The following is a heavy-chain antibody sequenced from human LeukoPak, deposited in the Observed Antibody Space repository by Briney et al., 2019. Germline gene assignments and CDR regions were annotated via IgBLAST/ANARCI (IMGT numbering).Heavy chain of an antibody. Sequence: PGGSLRLSCAASGFTFSSYAMSWVRQAPGKGLEWVSAISGSGGSTYYADSVKGRFTISRDNSKNTLYLQMNSLRAEDTAVYYCAKRVGDDHVWGSYRFYFDYWGQGTLVTVSS. CDR1: GFTFSSYA. CDR3: AKRVGDDHVWGSYRFYFDY. CDR2: ISGSGGST. V-gene: IGHV3-23*01. J-gene: IGHJ4*02. D-gene: IGHD3-16*02.